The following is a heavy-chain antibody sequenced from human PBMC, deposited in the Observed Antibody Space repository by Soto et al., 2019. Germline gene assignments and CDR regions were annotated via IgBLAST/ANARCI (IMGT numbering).Heavy chain of an antibody. J-gene: IGHJ4*02. CDR1: GGTFSSYT. CDR2: IIPILGIA. Sequence: QVQLVQSGAEVKKPGSSVKVSCKASGGTFSSYTISWVRQAPGQGLEWMGRIIPILGIANYAQKFQGRVTITADKSTSTADMELSSLRSEDTAVYYCAREAEDYRGGYWGQGTLVTVSS. D-gene: IGHD3-10*01. V-gene: IGHV1-69*08. CDR3: AREAEDYRGGY.